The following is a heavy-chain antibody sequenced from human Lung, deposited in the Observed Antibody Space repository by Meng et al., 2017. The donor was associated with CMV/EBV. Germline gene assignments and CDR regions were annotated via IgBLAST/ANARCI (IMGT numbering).Heavy chain of an antibody. J-gene: IGHJ3*02. CDR3: AKARLWFVDLDAFDI. V-gene: IGHV3-30-3*01. Sequence: GGSLRLSCAASGFTFSSYAMHWVRQAPGKGLEWVAVTSYAGTNNNYADSVKGRFTISRDNSKNTLYLQMNSLRAEDTAVYYCAKARLWFVDLDAFDIWGQGTXVTVSS. CDR1: GFTFSSYA. D-gene: IGHD3-10*01. CDR2: TSYAGTNN.